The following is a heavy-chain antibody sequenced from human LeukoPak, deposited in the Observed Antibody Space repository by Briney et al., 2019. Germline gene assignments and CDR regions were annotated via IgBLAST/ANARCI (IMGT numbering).Heavy chain of an antibody. V-gene: IGHV1-2*02. Sequence: ASVKVSCKASGYTFTGYYMHWVRQAPGQGLEWMGWINPNSGGTNYAQKFQGRVTMTRDTSISTAYMELSRLRSDDTAVYYCARVTRLYCSSTSCPESGTNYFDYWGQGTLVTVSS. J-gene: IGHJ4*02. CDR1: GYTFTGYY. CDR3: ARVTRLYCSSTSCPESGTNYFDY. D-gene: IGHD2-2*01. CDR2: INPNSGGT.